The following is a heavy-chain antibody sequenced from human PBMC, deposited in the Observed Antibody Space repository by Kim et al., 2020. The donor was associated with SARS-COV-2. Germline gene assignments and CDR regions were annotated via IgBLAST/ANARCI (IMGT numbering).Heavy chain of an antibody. CDR2: ISWNSGSI. CDR3: AKDKYYYDTYAFDI. D-gene: IGHD3-22*01. V-gene: IGHV3-9*01. J-gene: IGHJ3*02. Sequence: GGSLRLSCAASGFTFDDYAMNWVRQAPGKGLEWVSGISWNSGSIGYADSVKGRFTISRDNAKNSLYLQMNSLRAEDTALYYCAKDKYYYDTYAFDIWGQGTMVTVSS. CDR1: GFTFDDYA.